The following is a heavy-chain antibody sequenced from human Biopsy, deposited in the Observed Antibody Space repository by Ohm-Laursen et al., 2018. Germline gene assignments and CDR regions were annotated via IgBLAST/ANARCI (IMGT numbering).Heavy chain of an antibody. CDR1: GFNFSAYG. J-gene: IGHJ4*02. CDR2: TWDDGSHQ. CDR3: VTDRLDDITKVRGIMTD. V-gene: IGHV3-33*01. D-gene: IGHD3-10*01. Sequence: SLRLSCTAPGFNFSAYGMHWVRQAPDKGLEWVALTWDDGSHQYYADSVKGRFTISRDNSKNSLYLHINTLRVEDTAVYYCVTDRLDDITKVRGIMTDWGQGTLVTVSS.